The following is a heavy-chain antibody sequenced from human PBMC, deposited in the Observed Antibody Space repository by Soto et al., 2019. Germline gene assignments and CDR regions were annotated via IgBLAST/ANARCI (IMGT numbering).Heavy chain of an antibody. V-gene: IGHV3-21*01. CDR2: ISTTSSNI. D-gene: IGHD2-2*01. CDR1: GVSCSSYS. Sequence: PGGSLRLSCETSGVSCSSYSMNWVRQSPGKDLEWIASISTTSSNIYYADSVKGRFTISRDNAKSSLYLQMNGLRAEDTAVYYCARDSRIVATPAMCSLGFTPWAQGT. CDR3: ARDSRIVATPAMCSLGFTP. J-gene: IGHJ5*02.